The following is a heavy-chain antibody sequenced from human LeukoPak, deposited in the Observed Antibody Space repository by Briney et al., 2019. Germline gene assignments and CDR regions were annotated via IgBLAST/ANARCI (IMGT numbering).Heavy chain of an antibody. CDR2: INPIFGTA. Sequence: ASVKVSCKASGGTFSSYAISWVRQAPGQGLEWMGGINPIFGTANYAQKFQGRVTITADKSTSTAYMELSSLRSEDTAVYYCAGGSGSYSVGYYYYYGMDVWGKGTTVTVSS. J-gene: IGHJ6*04. CDR3: AGGSGSYSVGYYYYYGMDV. D-gene: IGHD3-10*01. V-gene: IGHV1-69*06. CDR1: GGTFSSYA.